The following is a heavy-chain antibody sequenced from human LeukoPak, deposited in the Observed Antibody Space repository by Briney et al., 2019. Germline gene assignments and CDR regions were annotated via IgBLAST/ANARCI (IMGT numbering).Heavy chain of an antibody. CDR2: VHYTGNT. J-gene: IGHJ4*02. V-gene: IGHV4-39*01. CDR3: ARRSGVWYFDY. Sequence: PSETLSLTCTVAGGSITTHANYWAWIRQPPGRGLEWIGGVHYTGNTYSNTSLKSRVTMSVDTSKNQFSLNLSSVTAADTAVYYCARRSGVWYFDYWGRGILVTVSP. CDR1: GGSITTHANY. D-gene: IGHD3-3*01.